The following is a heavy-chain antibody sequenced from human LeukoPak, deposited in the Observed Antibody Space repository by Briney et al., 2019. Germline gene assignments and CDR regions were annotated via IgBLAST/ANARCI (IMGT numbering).Heavy chain of an antibody. D-gene: IGHD5-18*01. CDR3: ARDTAMVYWYFDL. J-gene: IGHJ2*01. V-gene: IGHV3-74*01. CDR1: GSTFSSYW. CDR2: INSDGSST. Sequence: GGSLRLSCAASGSTFSSYWMHWVRQAPGKGLVWVSRINSDGSSTSYADSVKGRFTISRDNAKNTLYLQLNSMRAEDTAVYYCARDTAMVYWYFDLWGRGTLVTVSS.